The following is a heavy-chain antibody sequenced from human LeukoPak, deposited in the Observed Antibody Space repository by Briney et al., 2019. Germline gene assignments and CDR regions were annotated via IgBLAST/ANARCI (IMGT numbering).Heavy chain of an antibody. Sequence: GGSLRLSCAASGFSFSSYGMYWVRQAPGKGLEWVAFIRYDGSNKYYADSVKGRFTISRDNSKNTLYLQMNSLRAEDTAVYFCARVGALSSSWLLYWGQGTLVTVSS. CDR3: ARVGALSSSWLLY. D-gene: IGHD6-13*01. CDR1: GFSFSSYG. CDR2: IRYDGSNK. J-gene: IGHJ4*02. V-gene: IGHV3-30*02.